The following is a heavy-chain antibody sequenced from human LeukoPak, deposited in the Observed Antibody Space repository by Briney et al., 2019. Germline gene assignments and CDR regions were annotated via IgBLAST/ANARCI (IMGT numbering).Heavy chain of an antibody. CDR2: IWYDGSNK. CDR1: GFTFSSYG. Sequence: PGGSLRLSCAASGFTFSSYGMHWVRQAPGKGLEWVAVIWYDGSNKYYADSVKGRFTISRDNSKNTLYLQMNSLRAEDTAVYYCATYCSSTSCYGNWGQGTLVTVSS. D-gene: IGHD2-2*01. CDR3: ATYCSSTSCYGN. J-gene: IGHJ4*02. V-gene: IGHV3-33*01.